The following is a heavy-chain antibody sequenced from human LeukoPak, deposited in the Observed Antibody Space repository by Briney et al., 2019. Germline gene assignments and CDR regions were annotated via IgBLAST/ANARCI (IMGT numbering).Heavy chain of an antibody. CDR3: AKDITMIVVVNAFDI. CDR2: IWYDGSNK. V-gene: IGHV3-33*06. CDR1: GFTLSSYG. Sequence: GGSLRLSCAASGFTLSSYGMHWVRQAPGKGLEWVAVIWYDGSNKYYADSVKGRFTISRDNSKNTLYPQMNSLRAEDTAVYYCAKDITMIVVVNAFDIWGQGTMVTVSS. D-gene: IGHD3-22*01. J-gene: IGHJ3*02.